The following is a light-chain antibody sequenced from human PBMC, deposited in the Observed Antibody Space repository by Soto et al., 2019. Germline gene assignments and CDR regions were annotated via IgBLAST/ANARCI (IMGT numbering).Light chain of an antibody. CDR1: SSDIGAGYD. CDR3: QSYDSSLGGSKGV. V-gene: IGLV1-40*01. J-gene: IGLJ3*02. CDR2: SNI. Sequence: QSVLTQPPSMSGAPGQRVTISCTGSSSDIGAGYDVHWYQQFPGTAPKLLIYSNINRPSGVPDRFSGSKSGTSASLAITGLQAEDEADYYGQSYDSSLGGSKGVFGGGTQLTVL.